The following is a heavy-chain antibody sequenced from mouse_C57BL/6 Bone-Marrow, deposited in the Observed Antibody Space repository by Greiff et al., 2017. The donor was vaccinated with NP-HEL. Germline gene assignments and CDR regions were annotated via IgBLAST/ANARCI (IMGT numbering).Heavy chain of an antibody. CDR1: GYTFTSYW. J-gene: IGHJ2*01. CDR2: IDPSDSYT. Sequence: VKLQQPGAELVRPGTSVKLSCKASGYTFTSYWMHWVKQRPGQGLEWIGVIDPSDSYTNYNQKFKGKATLTVDTSSSTAYMQLSSLTSEDSAVYYCARSYGNSFDYWGQGTTLTVSS. V-gene: IGHV1-59*01. D-gene: IGHD2-1*01. CDR3: ARSYGNSFDY.